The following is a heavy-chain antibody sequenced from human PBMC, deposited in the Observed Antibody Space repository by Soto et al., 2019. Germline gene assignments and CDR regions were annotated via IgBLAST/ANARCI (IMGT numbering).Heavy chain of an antibody. V-gene: IGHV1-2*02. Sequence: ASVKVSCEASGYTFTGYYIYWVLQSPLQWLDGMGWINPNSGDTHYTQNFQGRVTMTRDTSISSAYMELSRLRSDDTAVYYCARDRDTSAQPSYAWFDPWGQGTLVTVSS. CDR3: ARDRDTSAQPSYAWFDP. D-gene: IGHD2-2*01. CDR2: INPNSGDT. CDR1: GYTFTGYY. J-gene: IGHJ5*02.